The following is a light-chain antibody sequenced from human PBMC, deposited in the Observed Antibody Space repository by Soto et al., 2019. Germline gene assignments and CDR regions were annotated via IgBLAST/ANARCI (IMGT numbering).Light chain of an antibody. J-gene: IGLJ2*01. CDR1: NSNIGNNY. Sequence: QSVLTQPPSVSATPGQKVTISCSGSNSNIGNNYVSWYQQFPGAAPKLLIYDNYWRPSGIPDRFSASKSGTSATLGITGLQTGDEADYYCATWDSSLSAVVVGGGTKLTVL. CDR3: ATWDSSLSAVV. V-gene: IGLV1-51*01. CDR2: DNY.